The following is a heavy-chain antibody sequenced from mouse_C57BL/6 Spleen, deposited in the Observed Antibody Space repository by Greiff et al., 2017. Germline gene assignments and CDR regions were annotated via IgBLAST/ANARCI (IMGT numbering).Heavy chain of an antibody. Sequence: QVQLQQPGAELVMPGASVKLSCKASGYTFTSYWMHWVKQRPGQGLEWIGEIDPSDSYTNYNQKFKGKSKLTVDKSSSTAYMQLSSLTSEDSAVYYCARRYGNFDYWGQGTTLTVSS. CDR2: IDPSDSYT. J-gene: IGHJ2*01. V-gene: IGHV1-69*01. CDR3: ARRYGNFDY. CDR1: GYTFTSYW. D-gene: IGHD2-10*02.